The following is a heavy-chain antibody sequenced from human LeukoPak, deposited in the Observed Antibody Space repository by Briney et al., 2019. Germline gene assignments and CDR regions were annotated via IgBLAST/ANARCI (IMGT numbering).Heavy chain of an antibody. D-gene: IGHD3-16*01. CDR2: IKHDESEK. V-gene: IGHV3-7*01. Sequence: GGSLRLSCAASGFSFNSDWMDWVRQAPGKGLVWVANIKHDESEKNYLDSVKGRFTISRDNAQNSLYLQMNGLRVEDTAVCYCTRRLDDWGQGTLVTVSS. J-gene: IGHJ4*02. CDR1: GFSFNSDW. CDR3: TRRLDD.